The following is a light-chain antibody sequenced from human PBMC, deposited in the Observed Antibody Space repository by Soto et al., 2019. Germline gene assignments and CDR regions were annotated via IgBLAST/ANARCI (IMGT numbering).Light chain of an antibody. V-gene: IGLV2-8*01. CDR1: SSDIGGYNS. CDR3: SSYTSSSTYVV. J-gene: IGLJ2*01. Sequence: QSVLTQPPSASGSPGQSVTISCTGTSSDIGGYNSVSWYQQHPGKAPRLMIYEVNKRPSGVPDRFSGSKSGYTASLTISGLQAEDEADYYCSSYTSSSTYVVFGGGTKLTVL. CDR2: EVN.